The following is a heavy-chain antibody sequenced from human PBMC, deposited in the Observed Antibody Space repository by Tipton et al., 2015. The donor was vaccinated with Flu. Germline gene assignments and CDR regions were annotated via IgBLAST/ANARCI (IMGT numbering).Heavy chain of an antibody. J-gene: IGHJ2*01. CDR2: MNPNSGNT. V-gene: IGHV1-8*01. Sequence: LVQSGAEVKKPGASVKVSCKASGYTFSSYEINWVRQATGQGLEWMGWMNPNSGNTGYAQKFQGRVTMTRNTSISTAYMELTSLTSEDTAVYYCARNRQQSRYFDLWGRGTLVTVSS. CDR1: GYTFSSYE. D-gene: IGHD1-1*01. CDR3: ARNRQQSRYFDL.